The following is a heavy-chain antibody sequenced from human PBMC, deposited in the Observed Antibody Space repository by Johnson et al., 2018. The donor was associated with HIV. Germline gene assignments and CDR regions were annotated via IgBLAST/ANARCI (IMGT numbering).Heavy chain of an antibody. CDR1: GFTLSSYA. Sequence: QVQLVESGGGVVQPGRSLRVSCVASGFTLSSYAMHWVRQAPGKGLEWVAVVSYDGSNKYYADSVKGRFTISRDNSKNTLYLQMNSLRADDTAVYYCARVASIELRPDAFDIWGQGTMVTVSS. CDR2: VSYDGSNK. J-gene: IGHJ3*02. CDR3: ARVASIELRPDAFDI. V-gene: IGHV3-30*04. D-gene: IGHD6-6*01.